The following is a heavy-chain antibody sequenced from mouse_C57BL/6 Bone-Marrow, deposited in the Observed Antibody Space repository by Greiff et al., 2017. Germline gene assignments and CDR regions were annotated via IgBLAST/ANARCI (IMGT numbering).Heavy chain of an antibody. J-gene: IGHJ2*01. CDR3: ARGPITTVYYFDY. D-gene: IGHD1-1*01. Sequence: QVQLKESGAELVRPGTSVKMSCKASGYTFTNYWIGWAKQRPGHGLEWIGDIYPGGGYTNYNEKFKGKATLTADKSSSTAYMQFSSLTSEDSAIYYCARGPITTVYYFDYWGQGTTLTVSS. CDR1: GYTFTNYW. CDR2: IYPGGGYT. V-gene: IGHV1-63*01.